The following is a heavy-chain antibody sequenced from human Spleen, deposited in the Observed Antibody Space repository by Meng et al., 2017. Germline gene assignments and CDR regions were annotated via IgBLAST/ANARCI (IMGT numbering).Heavy chain of an antibody. Sequence: GESLKISCAASGFTFSSYAMHWVRQAPGKGLEWVAVISYDGSNKYYADSVKGRFTISRDNSKNTLYLQMNSLRAEDTAVYYCARAGFVNMDREYYGMDVWGQGITVTVSS. CDR3: ARAGFVNMDREYYGMDV. CDR1: GFTFSSYA. J-gene: IGHJ6*02. CDR2: ISYDGSNK. V-gene: IGHV3-30*04. D-gene: IGHD3-10*01.